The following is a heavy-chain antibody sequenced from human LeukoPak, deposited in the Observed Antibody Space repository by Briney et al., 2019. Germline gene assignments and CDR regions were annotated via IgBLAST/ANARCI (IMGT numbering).Heavy chain of an antibody. J-gene: IGHJ4*02. CDR1: GFDYSNYV. CDR3: AKYLRAARRIFDY. Sequence: GGSLRLSCAASGFDYSNYVMTWVRQAPGKGLEWVSSISSDGVTTFYADSVKGRFTISRDNSRNTLYLQMNSLRAEDTAIYYCAKYLRAARRIFDYWGQGTLVTVFS. CDR2: ISSDGVTT. V-gene: IGHV3-23*01. D-gene: IGHD6-13*01.